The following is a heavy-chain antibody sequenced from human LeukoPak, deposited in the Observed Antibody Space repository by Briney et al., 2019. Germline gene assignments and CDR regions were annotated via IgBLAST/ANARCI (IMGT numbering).Heavy chain of an antibody. J-gene: IGHJ4*02. CDR1: GDSFSGYY. D-gene: IGHD6-19*01. CDR2: INHRGTT. Sequence: SETLSLTCAVYGDSFSGYYWSWIRQPPGKGLEWIAEINHRGTTHYNPSLKSRVNISADTSKNQFSLKLSSVTAADTAVYYCARHDGYSSGWYFDYWGQGTLVTVSS. V-gene: IGHV4-34*01. CDR3: ARHDGYSSGWYFDY.